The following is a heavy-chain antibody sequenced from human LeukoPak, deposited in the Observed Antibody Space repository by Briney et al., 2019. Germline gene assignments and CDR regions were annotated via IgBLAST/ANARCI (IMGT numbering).Heavy chain of an antibody. Sequence: ASVKVSCKASGGTFSSYAISCVRQAPGQGLEWMGRIIPIFGTANYAQKFQGRVTITTDESTSTAYMELSSLRSEDTAVYYCARDEPLTVLTFDYWGQGTLVTVSS. D-gene: IGHD3-22*01. V-gene: IGHV1-69*05. CDR2: IIPIFGTA. J-gene: IGHJ4*02. CDR3: ARDEPLTVLTFDY. CDR1: GGTFSSYA.